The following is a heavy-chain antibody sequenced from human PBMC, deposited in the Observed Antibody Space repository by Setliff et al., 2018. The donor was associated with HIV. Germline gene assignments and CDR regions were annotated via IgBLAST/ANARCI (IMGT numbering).Heavy chain of an antibody. CDR2: FDPEDGER. V-gene: IGHV1-24*01. CDR1: GYTLAALS. D-gene: IGHD1-26*01. J-gene: IGHJ4*02. CDR3: ATDQLLLGGSYSDY. Sequence: AASVKVSCKVFGYTLAALSIHWVRQAPGKGLKWMGGFDPEDGERINAEKFQGRVTMTADTSTDTAYMALSSLTSEDTAIYFCATDQLLLGGSYSDYWGQGTLVTVSS.